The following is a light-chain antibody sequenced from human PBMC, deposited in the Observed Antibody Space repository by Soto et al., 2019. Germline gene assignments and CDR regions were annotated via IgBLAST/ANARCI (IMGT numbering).Light chain of an antibody. Sequence: VLTQPPSVSAAPGQRVTISCSGSSSNIGNNYVSWYQQLPGAAPKLLIYDNNKRPSGIPDRFSGSKSGTSATVVITGLQTGDEADYYCGTWDSSLTAFVFGTGTKVTVL. CDR1: SSNIGNNY. J-gene: IGLJ1*01. CDR2: DNN. CDR3: GTWDSSLTAFV. V-gene: IGLV1-51*01.